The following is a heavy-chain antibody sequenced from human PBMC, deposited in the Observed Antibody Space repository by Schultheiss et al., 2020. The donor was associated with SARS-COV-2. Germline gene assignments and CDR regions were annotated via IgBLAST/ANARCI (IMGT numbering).Heavy chain of an antibody. CDR2: IYYSGST. D-gene: IGHD2-15*01. V-gene: IGHV4-59*12. Sequence: SETLSLTCTVSGGSISSYYWSWIRQPPGKGLEWIGYIYYSGSTNYNPSLKSRVTMSVDTSKNQFSLKLSSVTAADTAVYYCARNRATHDHWGQGTLVTVSS. J-gene: IGHJ4*02. CDR1: GGSISSYY. CDR3: ARNRATHDH.